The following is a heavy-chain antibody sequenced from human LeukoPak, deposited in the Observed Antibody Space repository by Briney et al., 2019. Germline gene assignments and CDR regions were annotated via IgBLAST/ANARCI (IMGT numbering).Heavy chain of an antibody. CDR1: GFTFRDYW. V-gene: IGHV3-74*01. Sequence: PAGGSLRLSCAASGFTFRDYWMHWVRQVPGKGLLWVSHITSDGSITDYADSVKGRFTISRDNARNTLSLQMDSLRVEDTAVYYCARNPSGDYDYWGQGALVTVSS. J-gene: IGHJ4*02. D-gene: IGHD2-15*01. CDR2: ITSDGSIT. CDR3: ARNPSGDYDY.